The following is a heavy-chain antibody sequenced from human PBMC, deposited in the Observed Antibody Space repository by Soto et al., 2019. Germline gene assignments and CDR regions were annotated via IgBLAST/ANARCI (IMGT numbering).Heavy chain of an antibody. CDR2: INHSGST. V-gene: IGHV4-34*01. Sequence: SETLSLTCAVYGGSFSGYYWSWIRQPPGKGLEWIGEINHSGSTNYNPSLKSRVTISVDTSKNQFSLKLSSVTAADTAVYYCARVPMVDQLVPYAFDIWGQGTMVTVSS. D-gene: IGHD6-13*01. CDR3: ARVPMVDQLVPYAFDI. J-gene: IGHJ3*02. CDR1: GGSFSGYY.